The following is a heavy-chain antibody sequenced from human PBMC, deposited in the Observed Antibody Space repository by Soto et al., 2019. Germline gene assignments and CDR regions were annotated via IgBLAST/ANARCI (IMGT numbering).Heavy chain of an antibody. CDR2: IWHDGNNK. D-gene: IGHD1-26*01. CDR1: GFTFSNYG. J-gene: IGHJ6*02. CDR3: ASDLVGASDSYGLDV. Sequence: PGGSLRFSCAASGFTFSNYGMHWVRQAPGKGLEWVAIIWHDGNNKYYADSVRGRFIISRDNSKNRLYLQMNSLRAEDTAVYYCASDLVGASDSYGLDVWGQGTPVTV. V-gene: IGHV3-33*01.